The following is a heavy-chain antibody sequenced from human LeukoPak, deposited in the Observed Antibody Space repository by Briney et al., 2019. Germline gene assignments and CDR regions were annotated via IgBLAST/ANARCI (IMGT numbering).Heavy chain of an antibody. CDR3: VRERHYGDYVGWFDP. Sequence: GGSLRLSCAASGFTFDDYGMSWVRQAPGKGLEWVSGINWNGGSTGYADSVKGRFTISRDNAKNSLYLQMNSLRAEDTALYHCVRERHYGDYVGWFDPWGQGTLVTVSS. CDR2: INWNGGST. V-gene: IGHV3-20*01. D-gene: IGHD4-17*01. CDR1: GFTFDDYG. J-gene: IGHJ5*02.